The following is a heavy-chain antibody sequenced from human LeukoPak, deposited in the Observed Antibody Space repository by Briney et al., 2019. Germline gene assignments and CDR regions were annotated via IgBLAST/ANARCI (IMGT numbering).Heavy chain of an antibody. CDR1: GFTFNDYY. CDR2: INIGGTNT. Sequence: GGSLRLSCAASGFTFNDYYMSWIRQAPGKGLEWLPYINIGGTNTHYADSVKGRFTISRDNAKKSLYLEMNNLRAEDTAVYYCATDGAGFDTWGQGVLVTVSS. CDR3: ATDGAGFDT. V-gene: IGHV3-11*01. J-gene: IGHJ5*02.